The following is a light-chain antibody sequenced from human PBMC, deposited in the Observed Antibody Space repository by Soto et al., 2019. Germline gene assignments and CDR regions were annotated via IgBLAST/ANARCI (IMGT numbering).Light chain of an antibody. CDR1: QGVSNY. CDR2: AAS. V-gene: IGKV1-16*01. J-gene: IGKJ5*01. Sequence: DLQMTQSPSSLSASVGDRVTITCRASQGVSNYLVWFQQKPGKAPKSLISAASSLQDGVPSRFSGGGSGTDFTLTISILQPEEFATYYCQQYNSYPLTFGQGTRLEIK. CDR3: QQYNSYPLT.